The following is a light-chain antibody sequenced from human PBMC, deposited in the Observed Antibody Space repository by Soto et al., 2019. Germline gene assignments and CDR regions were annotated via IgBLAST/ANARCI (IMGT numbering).Light chain of an antibody. CDR1: QPISNY. Sequence: DVQMTQSPSSLSASVGDRFTITFRASQPISNYLNWYQQKAGEAPKVLIFGASSLQTGVPSKFSGSGYGTDFTLVINNLHPDDFATYYCQQTHAVPLTFGQGTLLAV. V-gene: IGKV1-39*01. CDR2: GAS. J-gene: IGKJ5*01. CDR3: QQTHAVPLT.